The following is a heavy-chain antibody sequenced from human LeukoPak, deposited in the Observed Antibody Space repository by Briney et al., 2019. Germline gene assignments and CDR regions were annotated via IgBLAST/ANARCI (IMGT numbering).Heavy chain of an antibody. Sequence: KPSETLSLTCTVSGGSISSSSYYWGWIRQPPGKGLEWFGSIYYSGITYYNPSLKSRVTISVDTSKNQFSLKLSSVTAADTAVYYCARNRGCSSTSCPIDFDYWGQGTLVTVSS. CDR2: IYYSGIT. D-gene: IGHD2-2*01. V-gene: IGHV4-39*01. J-gene: IGHJ4*02. CDR3: ARNRGCSSTSCPIDFDY. CDR1: GGSISSSSYY.